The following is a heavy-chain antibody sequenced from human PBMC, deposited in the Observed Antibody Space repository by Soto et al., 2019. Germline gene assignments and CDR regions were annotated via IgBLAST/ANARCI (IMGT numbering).Heavy chain of an antibody. CDR1: GGGTLSNDA. CDR3: AREVVTETTWGSFDS. D-gene: IGHD3-22*01. V-gene: IGHV1-69*01. CDR2: ISPFFGTT. J-gene: IGHJ4*02. Sequence: QGHLVQSGADGRTSGSSVRVSCTASGGGTLSNDAISWVRQAPGQGLEWLGRISPFFGTTDYSQSFQGRLTMTADASTCTVYMALRSLKSEDTAVYYCAREVVTETTWGSFDSWGQGTLVTVSS.